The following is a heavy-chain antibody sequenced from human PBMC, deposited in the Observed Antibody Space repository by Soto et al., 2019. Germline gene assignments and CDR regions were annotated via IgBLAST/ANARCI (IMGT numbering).Heavy chain of an antibody. CDR1: GFTFSSYG. Sequence: GGSLRLSCAASGFTFSSYGMHWVRQAPGKGLEWVAVIWYDGSNKYYADSVKGRFTISRDNSKNTLYLQMNSLRAEDTAVYYCARHAGHSLWFGDWAFGNRNEYFQHWGQGTLVTVSS. CDR3: ARHAGHSLWFGDWAFGNRNEYFQH. D-gene: IGHD3-10*01. V-gene: IGHV3-33*01. CDR2: IWYDGSNK. J-gene: IGHJ1*01.